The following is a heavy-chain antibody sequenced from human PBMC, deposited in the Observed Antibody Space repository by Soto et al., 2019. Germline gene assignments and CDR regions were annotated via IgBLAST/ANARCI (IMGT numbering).Heavy chain of an antibody. CDR1: GSIFSGYG. V-gene: IGHV3-33*01. J-gene: IGHJ4*02. CDR3: TRDGIGGTVFRGFCDY. Sequence: QEHLVQSGGGVVQPGRSLRLSCAASGSIFSGYGMHWVRQAPGKGLEWVAVIWYDGGNKYYADSVKGRFSIARDNSKNMLYLQMDSLRDEDTAVYYCTRDGIGGTVFRGFCDYWGQGTLVTVSS. CDR2: IWYDGGNK. D-gene: IGHD1-7*01.